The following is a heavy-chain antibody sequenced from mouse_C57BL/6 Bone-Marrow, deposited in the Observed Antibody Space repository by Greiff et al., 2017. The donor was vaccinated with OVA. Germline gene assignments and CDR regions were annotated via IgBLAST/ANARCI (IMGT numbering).Heavy chain of an antibody. CDR1: GYAFSSSW. Sequence: VKLQQSGPELVKPGASVKISCKASGYAFSSSWMNWVKQRPGKGLEWIGRIYPGDGDTNYNGKFKGKATLTADKSSSTAYMQLSSLTSEDSAVYFCARGDYYGYYYAMDDWGQGTSVTVSS. V-gene: IGHV1-82*01. CDR3: ARGDYYGYYYAMDD. D-gene: IGHD1-1*01. CDR2: IYPGDGDT. J-gene: IGHJ4*01.